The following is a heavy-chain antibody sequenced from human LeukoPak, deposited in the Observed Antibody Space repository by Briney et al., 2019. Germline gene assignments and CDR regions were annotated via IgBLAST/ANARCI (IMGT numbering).Heavy chain of an antibody. CDR3: ARQWELRGWFDP. CDR1: GGSINSYY. V-gene: IGHV4-59*08. CDR2: IYYSGST. J-gene: IGHJ5*02. D-gene: IGHD1-26*01. Sequence: SETLSLTCTVSGGSINSYYWSWIRQPPGKGLEWVGYIYYSGSTNYNPSLKGRVAISVDTSKNQFSLKLSSVTAADTALYYCARQWELRGWFDPWGQGTLVTVSS.